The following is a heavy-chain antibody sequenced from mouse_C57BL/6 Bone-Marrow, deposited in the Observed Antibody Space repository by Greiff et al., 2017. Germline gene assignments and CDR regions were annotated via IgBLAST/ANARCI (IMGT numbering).Heavy chain of an antibody. CDR2: IYPGDGDT. CDR3: ARWLLRRYYAMDY. J-gene: IGHJ4*01. V-gene: IGHV1-82*01. D-gene: IGHD2-3*01. CDR1: GYAFSSSW. Sequence: VMLVESGPELVKPGASVKISCKASGYAFSSSWMNWVKQRPGKGLEWIGRIYPGDGDTNYNGKFKGKATLTADKSSSTAYMQLSSLTSEDSAVYFCARWLLRRYYAMDYWGQGTSVTVSS.